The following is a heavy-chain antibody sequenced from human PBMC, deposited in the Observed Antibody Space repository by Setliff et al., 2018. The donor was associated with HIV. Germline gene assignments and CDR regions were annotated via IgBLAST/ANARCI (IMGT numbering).Heavy chain of an antibody. Sequence: GESLKISCAASGFRFNLYWMNWARQAPGKGLEWVANIDRYGSVKYYVDSVKGRFTISRDNAKYSLSLQMNSLRAEDTAVYYCARGNYCGNNCFPFDSWGPGTLVTVSS. J-gene: IGHJ4*02. CDR3: ARGNYCGNNCFPFDS. V-gene: IGHV3-7*05. CDR1: GFRFNLYW. D-gene: IGHD2-21*01. CDR2: IDRYGSVK.